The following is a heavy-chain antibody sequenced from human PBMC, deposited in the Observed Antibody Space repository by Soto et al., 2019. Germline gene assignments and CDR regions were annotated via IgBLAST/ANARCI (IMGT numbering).Heavy chain of an antibody. CDR2: IYYSGST. CDR1: GGSISSSSYY. CDR3: VKDSRVLRYFDWLGNFDY. D-gene: IGHD3-9*01. J-gene: IGHJ4*02. Sequence: PSETLSLTCTVSGGSISSSSYYWGWIRQPPGKGLEWIGSIYYSGSTYYNPSLKSRVTISVDTSKNQFSLKLSSVTAADTAVYYCVKDSRVLRYFDWLGNFDYWGQGTLVTSPQ. V-gene: IGHV4-39*02.